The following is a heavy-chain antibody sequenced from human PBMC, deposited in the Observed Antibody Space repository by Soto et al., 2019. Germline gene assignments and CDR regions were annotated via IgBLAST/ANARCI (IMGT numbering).Heavy chain of an antibody. CDR1: GYTFTSYG. CDR2: ISAYNGNT. CDR3: ARGRRVVPAVNPRNWFDP. D-gene: IGHD2-2*01. J-gene: IGHJ5*02. Sequence: QVQLVQSGAEVKKPGASVKVSCKASGYTFTSYGISWVRQAPGQGLEWMGWISAYNGNTNYAQKLQGRVTMTTDTATSTAYMELRSLRSDDPAVYYCARGRRVVPAVNPRNWFDPWGQGTLVTVSS. V-gene: IGHV1-18*01.